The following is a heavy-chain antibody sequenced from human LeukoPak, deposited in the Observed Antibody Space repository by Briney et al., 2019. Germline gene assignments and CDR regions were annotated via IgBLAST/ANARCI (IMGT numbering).Heavy chain of an antibody. D-gene: IGHD3-3*01. CDR2: IKQDGSEK. CDR3: ARDQYDTWSRRGNFDS. J-gene: IGHJ4*02. V-gene: IGHV3-7*03. Sequence: GGSLRLSCAASGFTFSSYWMSWVRQAPGKGLEWVANIKQDGSEKNYEDSVKGRFTISRDNAKNSLYLQMNSLRAEDTAVFYCARDQYDTWSRRGNFDSWGQGTLVIVSS. CDR1: GFTFSSYW.